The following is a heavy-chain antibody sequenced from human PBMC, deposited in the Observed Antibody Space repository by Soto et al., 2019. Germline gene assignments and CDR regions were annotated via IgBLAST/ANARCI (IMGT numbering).Heavy chain of an antibody. CDR3: AREGVATTKGGDAFDI. V-gene: IGHV4-59*01. D-gene: IGHD5-12*01. J-gene: IGHJ3*02. Sequence: SETLSLTCTVSGGSISSSYWSWIRQPPRKGLEWIGYIYYSGSTNYNPSLKSRVTISVDTSKNQFSLKLSSVTAADTAVYYCAREGVATTKGGDAFDIWGQGTMVTVSS. CDR1: GGSISSSY. CDR2: IYYSGST.